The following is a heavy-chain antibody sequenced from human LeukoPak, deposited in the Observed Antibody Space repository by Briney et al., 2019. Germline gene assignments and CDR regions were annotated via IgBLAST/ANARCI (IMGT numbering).Heavy chain of an antibody. J-gene: IGHJ4*02. CDR3: ARMSTSSWYVFDY. Sequence: GGSLRLSCAASGFTFSSYWMTWVRQSPGKGLEWVANIKQDGGEKYYVDSVTGRFTISRDNAKNSLYLQMNSLRAEDTAVYYCARMSTSSWYVFDYWGQGTLVTVSS. D-gene: IGHD6-13*01. V-gene: IGHV3-7*01. CDR1: GFTFSSYW. CDR2: IKQDGGEK.